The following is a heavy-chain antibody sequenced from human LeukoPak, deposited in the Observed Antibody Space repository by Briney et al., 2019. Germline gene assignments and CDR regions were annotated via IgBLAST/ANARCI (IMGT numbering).Heavy chain of an antibody. D-gene: IGHD5-18*01. CDR3: ASGYNYGFAY. Sequence: PGGSLRLSCAASGFTFNSYWMHWVRQALGRGLVWVSRINTDGSSTSYADSVKGRFTISRDNAKNTLYLQMNSLRAEDTAVYYCASGYNYGFAYWGQGALVTVSS. CDR2: INTDGSST. J-gene: IGHJ4*02. V-gene: IGHV3-74*01. CDR1: GFTFNSYW.